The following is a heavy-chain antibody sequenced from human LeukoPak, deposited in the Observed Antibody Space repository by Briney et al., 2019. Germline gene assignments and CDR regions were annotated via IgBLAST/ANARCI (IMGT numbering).Heavy chain of an antibody. D-gene: IGHD6-13*01. CDR1: GYTFTSYG. Sequence: ASVKVSCKASGYTFTSYGISWVRQAPGQGLEWMGWISAYNGNTDYAQKLQGRVTITVDESTSTAYMELSSLRSEDTAVYYCARESIAAGSFIDYWGQGTLVTVSS. V-gene: IGHV1-18*01. CDR3: ARESIAAGSFIDY. CDR2: ISAYNGNT. J-gene: IGHJ4*02.